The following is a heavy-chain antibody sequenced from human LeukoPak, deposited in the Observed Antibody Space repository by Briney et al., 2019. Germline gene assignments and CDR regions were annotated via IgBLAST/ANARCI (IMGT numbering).Heavy chain of an antibody. CDR3: ARGHVRPWSGSYGYMDG. V-gene: IGHV1-8*03. CDR2: MNPNSGNT. CDR1: GYTFTSYD. J-gene: IGHJ6*03. Sequence: GASVKVSCKASGYTFTSYDINWVRQATGQGLEWMGWMNPNSGNTGYAQKFQGRVTITRNTSISTAYMELSSLRSENTAVYYCARGHVRPWSGSYGYMDGWGKGTTVTVSS. D-gene: IGHD1-26*01.